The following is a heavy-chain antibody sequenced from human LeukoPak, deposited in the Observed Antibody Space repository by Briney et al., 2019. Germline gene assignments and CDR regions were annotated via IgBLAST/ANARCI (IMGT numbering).Heavy chain of an antibody. D-gene: IGHD6-13*01. V-gene: IGHV4-59*01. CDR1: GGSISSYH. Sequence: PSETLSLTCTVSGGSISSYHWSWIRQPPGKELEWIGYIYYSGSTNYNPSLKSRVTISVDTSKNQFSLRLSSVTAADTAVYYCARVTGYMTEDYFDYWGQGTLITVSS. CDR3: ARVTGYMTEDYFDY. J-gene: IGHJ4*02. CDR2: IYYSGST.